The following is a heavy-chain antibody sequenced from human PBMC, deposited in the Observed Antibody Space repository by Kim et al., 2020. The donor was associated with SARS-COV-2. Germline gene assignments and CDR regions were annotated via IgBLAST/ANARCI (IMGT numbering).Heavy chain of an antibody. Sequence: SETLSLTCTVSGGSISSYYWSWIRQPPGKGLEWIGYIYYSGSTNYNPSLKSRVTISVDTSKNQFSLKLSSVTAVDTAVYYCARRLLGAAAGYDYWGQGTLVTVSS. CDR2: IYYSGST. J-gene: IGHJ4*02. D-gene: IGHD6-13*01. CDR1: GGSISSYY. CDR3: ARRLLGAAAGYDY. V-gene: IGHV4-59*08.